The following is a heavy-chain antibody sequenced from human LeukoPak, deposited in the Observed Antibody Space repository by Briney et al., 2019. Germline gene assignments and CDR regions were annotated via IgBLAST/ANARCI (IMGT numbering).Heavy chain of an antibody. CDR3: AGGDWFDP. CDR2: ISSSSSTI. D-gene: IGHD3-10*01. J-gene: IGHJ5*02. CDR1: GFTFSSYS. V-gene: IGHV3-48*04. Sequence: PGGSLRLSCAASGFTFSSYSMNWVRQAPGKGLEWVSYISSSSSTIYCADSVKGRFTISRDNAKNSLYLQMNSLRAEDTAVYYCAGGDWFDPWGQGTLVTVSS.